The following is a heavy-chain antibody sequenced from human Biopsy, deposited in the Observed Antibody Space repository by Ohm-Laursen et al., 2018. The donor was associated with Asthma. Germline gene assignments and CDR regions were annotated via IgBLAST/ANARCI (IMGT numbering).Heavy chain of an antibody. D-gene: IGHD4-17*01. Sequence: SQTLSLTCTVSGGSINIGDYYWSWIRQHPVTGLEWIGYIYYSGGTYYNPSLKSRVSISLDTSKNQFSLSLTSVTAADTAVYYCARTTYGDDGFDPWGQGTLVTVSS. CDR2: IYYSGGT. CDR3: ARTTYGDDGFDP. CDR1: GGSINIGDYY. V-gene: IGHV4-31*03. J-gene: IGHJ5*02.